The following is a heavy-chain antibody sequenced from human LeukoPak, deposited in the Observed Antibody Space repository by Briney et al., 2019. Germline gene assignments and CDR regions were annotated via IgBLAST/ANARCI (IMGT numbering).Heavy chain of an antibody. Sequence: PSETLSLTCAVYGGSFSGYYWSWIRQPPGKGLEWIGEINHSGSTNYNPSLKSRVTISVDTSKNQFSLKLSSVTAADTAVYYCARESELGYYNWFDPWGQGTLVTVSS. CDR1: GGSFSGYY. CDR2: INHSGST. CDR3: ARESELGYYNWFDP. D-gene: IGHD1-26*01. J-gene: IGHJ5*02. V-gene: IGHV4-34*01.